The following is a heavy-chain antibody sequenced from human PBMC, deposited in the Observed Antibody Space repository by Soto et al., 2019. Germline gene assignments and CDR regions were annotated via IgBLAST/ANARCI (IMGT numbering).Heavy chain of an antibody. D-gene: IGHD2-15*01. CDR3: ARIVVVAAMVDY. V-gene: IGHV4-31*03. J-gene: IGHJ4*02. Sequence: SLTCTVSGGSISSGGYYWSWIRQHPGKGLEWIGYIYYSGSTYYNPSLKSRVTISVDTSKNQFSLKLSSVTAADTAVYYCARIVVVAAMVDYWGQGTLVTVSS. CDR1: GGSISSGGYY. CDR2: IYYSGST.